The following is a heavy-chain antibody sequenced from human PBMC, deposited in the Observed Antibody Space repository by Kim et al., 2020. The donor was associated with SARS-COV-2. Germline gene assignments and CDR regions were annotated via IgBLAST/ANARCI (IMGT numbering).Heavy chain of an antibody. Sequence: ASVKVSCKASGYTFTSYAMHWVRQATGQGLEWLGWMNPDSGNTGYAQKFQGRVTMTTDTSTSTAYMELRSLRSDDTAVYYCARTRITIFGVVNYMDVWG. CDR1: GYTFTSYA. V-gene: IGHV1-8*02. D-gene: IGHD3-3*01. CDR2: MNPDSGNT. J-gene: IGHJ6*03. CDR3: ARTRITIFGVVNYMDV.